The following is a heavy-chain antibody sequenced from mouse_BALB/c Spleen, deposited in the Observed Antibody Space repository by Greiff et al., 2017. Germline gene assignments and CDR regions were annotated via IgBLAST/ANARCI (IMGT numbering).Heavy chain of an antibody. Sequence: QVQLKESGAELVRPGASVKLSCKASGYTFTSYWMQWVQQRPGQGLEWIGAINPGDGGTNYTQKFKGKATVTADKSSSTAYMELSSLTSEDSAVYYCARGGSLTFFAYWGQGTPLTVSS. CDR1: GYTFTSYW. V-gene: IGHV1-87*01. J-gene: IGHJ2*01. CDR2: INPGDGGT. D-gene: IGHD4-1*01. CDR3: ARGGSLTFFAY.